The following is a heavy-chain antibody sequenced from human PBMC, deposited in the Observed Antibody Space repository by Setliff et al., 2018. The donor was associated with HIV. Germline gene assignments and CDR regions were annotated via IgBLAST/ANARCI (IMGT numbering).Heavy chain of an antibody. D-gene: IGHD5-12*01. CDR2: IIPIFKSA. CDR1: GDTFNNYG. Sequence: SVKVSCKVSGDTFNNYGLNWVRQAPGQGLEWMGGIIPIFKSADYAQKFQGRVTITTDESTSTAYMELSSLKSEDTAIYYCARTSGDAYNYQGAFDVWGQGTFVTVSS. J-gene: IGHJ3*01. CDR3: ARTSGDAYNYQGAFDV. V-gene: IGHV1-69*05.